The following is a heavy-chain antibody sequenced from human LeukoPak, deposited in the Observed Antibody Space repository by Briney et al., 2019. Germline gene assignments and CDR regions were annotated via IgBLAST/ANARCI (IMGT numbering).Heavy chain of an antibody. V-gene: IGHV1-2*02. CDR2: INPNDGDT. D-gene: IGHD2-2*01. Sequence: ASVKVSCMASGYTFTDYYMHWVRQAPGQGFEWMGWINPNDGDTNYAQKFQGRVTMTRDTSISTAHMEVSRLRSDDTSVYYCARSNFLYCSSTPCVFDYWGQGTLVTVSS. J-gene: IGHJ4*02. CDR1: GYTFTDYY. CDR3: ARSNFLYCSSTPCVFDY.